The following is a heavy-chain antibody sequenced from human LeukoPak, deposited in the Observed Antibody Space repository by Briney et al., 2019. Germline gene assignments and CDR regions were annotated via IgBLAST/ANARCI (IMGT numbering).Heavy chain of an antibody. J-gene: IGHJ3*01. CDR1: GFTFSSFA. CDR2: ISGSGGST. Sequence: GGSLRLSCAASGFTFSSFAMSWVRQAPGKGLEWVSAISGSGGSTFYADSVKGRFTISRDNSKNMLFLQMNGLRAEDTAVYYCAKDRSCSGSSCNVGSWGQGTMVTVSS. D-gene: IGHD2-2*01. V-gene: IGHV3-23*01. CDR3: AKDRSCSGSSCNVGS.